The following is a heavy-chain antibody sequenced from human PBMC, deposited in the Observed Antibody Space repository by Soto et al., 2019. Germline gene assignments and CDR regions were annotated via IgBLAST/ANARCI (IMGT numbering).Heavy chain of an antibody. CDR3: ARTNFYGGNPFDY. CDR1: GYSFTSDW. D-gene: IGHD4-17*01. J-gene: IGHJ4*02. V-gene: IGHV5-51*01. Sequence: PGESLKISCKGSGYSFTSDWIAWVRQMPGKGLEWMGIIYPVDSDTRYSPSFQGQVTISVDKSNRTAYLQWNSMKASDTAMYYCARTNFYGGNPFDYWGQGTLVTVSS. CDR2: IYPVDSDT.